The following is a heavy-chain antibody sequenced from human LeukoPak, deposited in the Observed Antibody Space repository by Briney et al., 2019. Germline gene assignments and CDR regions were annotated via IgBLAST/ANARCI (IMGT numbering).Heavy chain of an antibody. J-gene: IGHJ4*02. CDR1: GGSVSSYS. Sequence: NPSETLSLTCTVSGGSVSSYSWSWIRQPRGKGLEWIGYFYYSGSTNYNPSLKSRVTISVDTSKSQFSLNLTSVTAADTAVYYCARTRSQAISAQYFDYWGQGTLVTVSS. D-gene: IGHD2-2*02. CDR2: FYYSGST. V-gene: IGHV4-59*08. CDR3: ARTRSQAISAQYFDY.